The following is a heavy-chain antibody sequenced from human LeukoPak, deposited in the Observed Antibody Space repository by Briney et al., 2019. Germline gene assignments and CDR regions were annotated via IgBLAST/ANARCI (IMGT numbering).Heavy chain of an antibody. J-gene: IGHJ4*02. V-gene: IGHV3-23*01. Sequence: GGSLRLSCAASGFTFSSYAMSWVRQAPGKGLEWVSAISGSGGSTYYADSVKGRFTISRDNSKNTLYLQMNSLRAEDTAVHYCARDDFWSGYSLLDYWGQGTLVTVSS. CDR1: GFTFSSYA. CDR2: ISGSGGST. D-gene: IGHD3-3*01. CDR3: ARDDFWSGYSLLDY.